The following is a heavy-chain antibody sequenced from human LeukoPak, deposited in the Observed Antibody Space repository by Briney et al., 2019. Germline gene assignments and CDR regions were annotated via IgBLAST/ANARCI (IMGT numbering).Heavy chain of an antibody. CDR2: IYYSGST. CDR1: GGTFGTYY. Sequence: SETLSLTCSVSGGTFGTYYWSWIRQPPGKGLEWIGYIYYSGSTNYNPSLKSRVTISVDTSKNQFSLKLSSVTAADTAVYYCARGHPGSPFDYWGQGTLVTVSS. V-gene: IGHV4-59*12. J-gene: IGHJ4*02. CDR3: ARGHPGSPFDY. D-gene: IGHD2-15*01.